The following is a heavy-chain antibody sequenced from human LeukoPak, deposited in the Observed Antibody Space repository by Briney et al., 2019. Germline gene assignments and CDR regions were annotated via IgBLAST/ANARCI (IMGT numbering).Heavy chain of an antibody. D-gene: IGHD3-22*01. V-gene: IGHV4-4*07. CDR1: GGSISSFY. CDR2: IYTSGTN. CDR3: AGFYYDSSDYQILDQ. J-gene: IGHJ4*02. Sequence: SDTLSLTCSVSGGSISSFYWSWVRQPAGKGLEWIGRIYTSGTNNYNPSLKSRVTMSVDTSKNQFSLKLSSVTAADTAVYYCAGFYYDSSDYQILDQWGQGTLVTVSS.